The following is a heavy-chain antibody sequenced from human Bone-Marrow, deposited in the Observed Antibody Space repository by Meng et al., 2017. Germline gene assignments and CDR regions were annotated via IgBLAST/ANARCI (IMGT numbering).Heavy chain of an antibody. CDR1: GYTFTTYY. CDR2: INPNRGCT. Sequence: ASVKVSCKASGYTFTTYYMHWVRQAPGQGLEWMGWINPNRGCTNYAQKFQGRVNMNRDTSISTAYMELSRLRSDDTAVYYCAIVGWFGEYTLFDYWGQGTLVTVSS. D-gene: IGHD3-10*01. V-gene: IGHV1-2*02. J-gene: IGHJ4*02. CDR3: AIVGWFGEYTLFDY.